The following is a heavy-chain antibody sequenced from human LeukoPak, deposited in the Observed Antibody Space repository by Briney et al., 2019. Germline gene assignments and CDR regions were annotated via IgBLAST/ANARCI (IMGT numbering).Heavy chain of an antibody. J-gene: IGHJ4*02. D-gene: IGHD6-6*01. V-gene: IGHV1-18*01. CDR3: ATAFSESYSSSSLYFDY. Sequence: ASVKVSCKASGYTFTNYGISWVRQAPGQGLEWMGWISAYYGNTIYAQKLQDRVTMTTDTSTSIAYMELRSLRSDDTAVYYCATAFSESYSSSSLYFDYWGQGTLVTVSS. CDR1: GYTFTNYG. CDR2: ISAYYGNT.